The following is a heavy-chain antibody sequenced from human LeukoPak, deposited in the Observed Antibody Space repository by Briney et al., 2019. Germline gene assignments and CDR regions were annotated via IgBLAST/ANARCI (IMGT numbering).Heavy chain of an antibody. Sequence: SQTLSLTCAISGDSVSSNSAAWNWIRQSPSRGLELLGRTYYRSQWYHDSALSVKSRIIINADTSKNQFSLQLNSVTPEDTAVYYCARRDGYNSWFDPWGQGTLVTVSS. D-gene: IGHD5-24*01. V-gene: IGHV6-1*01. CDR1: GDSVSSNSAA. CDR2: TYYRSQWYH. J-gene: IGHJ5*02. CDR3: ARRDGYNSWFDP.